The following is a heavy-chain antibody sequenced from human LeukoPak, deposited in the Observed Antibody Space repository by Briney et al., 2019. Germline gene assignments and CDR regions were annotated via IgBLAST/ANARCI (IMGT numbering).Heavy chain of an antibody. J-gene: IGHJ4*02. Sequence: TSQTLSLTCAISGDSVSSNSAAWNWIRQSPSRGLEWLGRTYYRSKWYNDYAVSVKSRITINPDTSKNQFSLRLRSVTAADTAVYYCARVTGYMVEDYFDSWGQGTLVTVSS. CDR1: GDSVSSNSAA. V-gene: IGHV6-1*01. CDR3: ARVTGYMVEDYFDS. CDR2: TYYRSKWYN. D-gene: IGHD6-13*01.